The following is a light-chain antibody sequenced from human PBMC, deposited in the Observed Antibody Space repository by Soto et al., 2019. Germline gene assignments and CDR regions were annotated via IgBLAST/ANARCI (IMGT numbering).Light chain of an antibody. J-gene: IGKJ5*01. V-gene: IGKV3D-20*01. CDR3: QQYGSSPIT. CDR1: QTVRNNY. CDR2: DAS. Sequence: EFVLTQSPGTLSLSPGERATLSCRASQTVRNNYLAWYQQKPGLAPRLLIYDASSRATGIPDRFSGSGSGTDFTLTISRLEPEDFAVYYCQQYGSSPITFGQGTRLVIK.